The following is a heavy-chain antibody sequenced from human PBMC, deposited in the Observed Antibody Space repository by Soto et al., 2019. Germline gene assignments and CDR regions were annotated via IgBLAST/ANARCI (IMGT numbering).Heavy chain of an antibody. D-gene: IGHD3-16*01. CDR3: ASSVGGGFKVGADISTINYFDY. Sequence: PSETLSLTCIVSGDSISRSSNFWGWIRQPPGRGLEWIGSIYFTGRTYYSPSLKSRLTVSVDTSKNQFSLRLSSVTAADTAVYYCASSVGGGFKVGADISTINYFDYWGHGTLVT. V-gene: IGHV4-39*01. CDR2: IYFTGRT. J-gene: IGHJ4*01. CDR1: GDSISRSSNF.